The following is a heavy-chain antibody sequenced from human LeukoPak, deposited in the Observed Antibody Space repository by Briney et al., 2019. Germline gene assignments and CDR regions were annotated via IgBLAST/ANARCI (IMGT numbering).Heavy chain of an antibody. Sequence: PSETLSLTCSVSGGSIRRYFWSWIRQPAGKGLEWIGRIHTNGGVTHNPSLKSRVTMGTNTYKNEVSLKLSSVTAADTAIYYCARTVDGTYDFDYWGQGTLVTVSS. CDR1: GGSIRRYF. CDR3: ARTVDGTYDFDY. V-gene: IGHV4-4*07. D-gene: IGHD3-3*01. J-gene: IGHJ4*02. CDR2: IHTNGGV.